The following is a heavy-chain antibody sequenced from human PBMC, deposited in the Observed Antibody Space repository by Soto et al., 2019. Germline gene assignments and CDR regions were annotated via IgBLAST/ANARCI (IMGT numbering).Heavy chain of an antibody. D-gene: IGHD3-22*01. J-gene: IGHJ4*02. V-gene: IGHV1-69*01. CDR3: ARGGSGYNWLNEF. CDR1: GGIFSSYH. CDR2: IIPVFQTA. Sequence: QEQLVQSGAEVKKPGSSVKVSCKASGGIFSSYHISWVRQVPGQGLEWMGGIIPVFQTAYYTQRFQGRVTITADESTKTAYMELSSLRSEDTAIYYFARGGSGYNWLNEFWGQGTRVTVSS.